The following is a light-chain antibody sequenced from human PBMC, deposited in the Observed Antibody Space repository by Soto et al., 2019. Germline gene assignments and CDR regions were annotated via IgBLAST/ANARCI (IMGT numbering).Light chain of an antibody. CDR1: QSVSSSY. V-gene: IGKV3-20*01. J-gene: IGKJ1*01. CDR2: GAS. Sequence: EVGLTRSAGTLSFSPGERATLSCRAIQSVSSSYLAWYQQKPGQAPRLLIYGASSRATGIPDRFSGSGSGTDFTLTISRLEPEDFAVYYCQQYGSSPPWTFGQGTKVAIK. CDR3: QQYGSSPPWT.